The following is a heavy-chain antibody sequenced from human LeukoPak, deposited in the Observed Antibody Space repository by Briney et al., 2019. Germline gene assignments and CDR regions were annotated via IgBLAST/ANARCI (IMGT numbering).Heavy chain of an antibody. J-gene: IGHJ4*02. D-gene: IGHD2-15*01. CDR1: GFTFSSYG. CDR2: IWYDGSNK. Sequence: GSLRLSCAASGFTFSSYGMHWVRQAPGKGLEWVAVIWYDGSNKYYADSVKGRFTISRDNSKNTLYLQMNSLRSEDTAVYYCARYSDYHRYFDYWGQGTLVTVSS. CDR3: ARYSDYHRYFDY. V-gene: IGHV3-33*01.